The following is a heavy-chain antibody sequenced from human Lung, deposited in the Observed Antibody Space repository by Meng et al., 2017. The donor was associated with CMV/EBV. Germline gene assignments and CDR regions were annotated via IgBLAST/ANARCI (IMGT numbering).Heavy chain of an antibody. Sequence: VSGGSISSYDHYCSSIRQPPGKGLEWIGYTSYTGATHYNPSLKTRVSFSLDTSKSQFSLRLTSVTAADTAMYYCVRVATHTSWYDPWGPGTLVTVSS. CDR1: GGSISSYDHY. J-gene: IGHJ5*02. D-gene: IGHD1-1*01. CDR3: VRVATHTSWYDP. V-gene: IGHV4-30-4*08. CDR2: TSYTGAT.